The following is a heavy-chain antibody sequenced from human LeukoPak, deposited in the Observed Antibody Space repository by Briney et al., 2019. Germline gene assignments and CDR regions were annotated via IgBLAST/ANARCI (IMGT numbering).Heavy chain of an antibody. Sequence: PLGSLRLSSAATGFNFSNSFMHWVRQAPGKGLVWVSRINSDGSSTNYADSVKGRFTISRDNAKNTLFLQMNSLRAEDSAVYYCSGGGSITVAGYWGQGTLVTVSS. CDR2: INSDGSST. CDR1: GFNFSNSF. V-gene: IGHV3-74*01. J-gene: IGHJ4*02. CDR3: SGGGSITVAGY. D-gene: IGHD3-10*01.